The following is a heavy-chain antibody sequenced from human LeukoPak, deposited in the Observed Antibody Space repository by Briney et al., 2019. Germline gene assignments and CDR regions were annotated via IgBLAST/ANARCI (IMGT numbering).Heavy chain of an antibody. CDR1: GGTFSSYA. CDR2: ISAYNGNT. J-gene: IGHJ4*02. CDR3: ARGPALLGANSDY. Sequence: GSSVTVSCKASGGTFSSYAISWVRQAPGQGPEWMGWISAYNGNTNYAQKLQGRVTMTTDTSTSTAYMELRSLRSDDTAVYYCARGPALLGANSDYGGQGTLVTVSS. V-gene: IGHV1-18*01. D-gene: IGHD1-26*01.